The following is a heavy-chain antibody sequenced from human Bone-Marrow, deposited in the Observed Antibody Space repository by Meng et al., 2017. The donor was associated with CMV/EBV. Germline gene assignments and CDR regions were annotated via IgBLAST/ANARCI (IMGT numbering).Heavy chain of an antibody. Sequence: GESLKISCAASGFTFSNAWMSWVRQASGKGLEWVGRIRSKANSYATAYAASVKGRFTISRDDSKNTAYLQMNSLKTEDTAVYYCTRHLEPVVMDYYYGMDVWGQGTTVTVSS. V-gene: IGHV3-73*01. CDR3: TRHLEPVVMDYYYGMDV. CDR2: IRSKANSYAT. CDR1: GFTFSNAW. D-gene: IGHD3-22*01. J-gene: IGHJ6*02.